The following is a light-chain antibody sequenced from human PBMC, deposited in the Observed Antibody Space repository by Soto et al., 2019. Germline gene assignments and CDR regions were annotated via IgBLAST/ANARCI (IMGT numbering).Light chain of an antibody. V-gene: IGKV4-1*01. Sequence: DFVMTQSRASLAVSLGERATINCKSSQSFLYSSNNKNYLAWYQQKPGQPPKLLIYWSSTRESGIPDRFSGSGSGTDFTLTISSLQAEDVAIYYCQQYYSNPRTFGQGTKVDI. CDR1: QSFLYSSNNKNY. CDR3: QQYYSNPRT. CDR2: WSS. J-gene: IGKJ1*01.